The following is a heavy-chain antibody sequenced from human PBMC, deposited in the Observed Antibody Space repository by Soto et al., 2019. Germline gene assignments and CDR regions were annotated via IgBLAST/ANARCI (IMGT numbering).Heavy chain of an antibody. CDR1: GYTFTSYG. CDR3: ARGSADYYDRSGSFLLAY. D-gene: IGHD3-22*01. CDR2: ISAYNGNT. J-gene: IGHJ4*02. Sequence: ASVKVSCKASGYTFTSYGISWVRQAPGQGLEWMGWISAYNGNTNYAQKLQGRVTMTTDTSTSTAYMELRSLRSDDTAVYYCARGSADYYDRSGSFLLAYWGQGALVTVSS. V-gene: IGHV1-18*04.